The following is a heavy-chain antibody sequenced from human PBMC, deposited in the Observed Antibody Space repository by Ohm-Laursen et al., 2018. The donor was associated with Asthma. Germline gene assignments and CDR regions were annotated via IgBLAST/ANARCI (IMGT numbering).Heavy chain of an antibody. V-gene: IGHV3-7*01. Sequence: GSLRLSCAASGLPFSNFWMSWVRQAPGKGLEWVANIYPDGGEKYYVDSVDGRFTISRDNAKNSLYLQMNSLRAEDTGVYFCVREREHLAGENWFDPWGQGTLVTVSS. CDR3: VREREHLAGENWFDP. CDR1: GLPFSNFW. J-gene: IGHJ5*02. D-gene: IGHD3-10*01. CDR2: IYPDGGEK.